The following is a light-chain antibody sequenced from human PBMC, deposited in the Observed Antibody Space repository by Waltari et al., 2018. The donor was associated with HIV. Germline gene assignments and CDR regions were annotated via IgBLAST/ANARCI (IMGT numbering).Light chain of an antibody. CDR2: NDV. V-gene: IGLV1-44*01. CDR1: SSNIGGNS. J-gene: IGLJ3*02. Sequence: QSVLTQPPSASGSPGQTVKISCSGNSSNIGGNSVNWYQQFPGSTPKLLMYNDVERPSGVPDRFSGSKSGTSASLAISGLQSDDESDYYCSTWDDSLTGVVFGGGTKLTVL. CDR3: STWDDSLTGVV.